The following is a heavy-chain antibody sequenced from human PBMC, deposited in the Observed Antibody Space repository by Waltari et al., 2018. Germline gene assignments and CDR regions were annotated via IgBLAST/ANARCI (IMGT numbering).Heavy chain of an antibody. CDR3: VRGGIWYDTSGHRFLFDY. CDR2: MKPNSGGT. Sequence: QVQLVQSGAELKEPGASMKVSCKASGYTFTGYYMHWVRQAPGQGREWMGRMKPNSGGTNAAQKFQGRGTMTRDTSINTAYMELSRLRSDDTALYYCVRGGIWYDTSGHRFLFDYWGQGTLVTVSS. CDR1: GYTFTGYY. D-gene: IGHD3-22*01. V-gene: IGHV1-2*06. J-gene: IGHJ4*02.